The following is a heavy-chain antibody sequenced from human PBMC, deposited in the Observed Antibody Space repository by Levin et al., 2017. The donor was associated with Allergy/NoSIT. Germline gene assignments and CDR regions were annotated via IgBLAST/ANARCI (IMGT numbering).Heavy chain of an antibody. CDR3: ARERGGSSWYPNAFDI. J-gene: IGHJ3*02. CDR1: GYTFTGYY. D-gene: IGHD6-13*01. V-gene: IGHV1-2*02. Sequence: ASVKVSCKASGYTFTGYYMHWVRQAPGQGLEWMGWINPNSGGTNYAQKFQGRVTMTRDTSISTAYMELSRLRSDDTAVYYCARERGGSSWYPNAFDIWGQGTMVTVSS. CDR2: INPNSGGT.